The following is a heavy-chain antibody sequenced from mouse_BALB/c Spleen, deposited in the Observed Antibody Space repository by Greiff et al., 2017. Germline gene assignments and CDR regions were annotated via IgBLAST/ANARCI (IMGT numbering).Heavy chain of an antibody. Sequence: EVKLEESGGGLVQPGGSMKLSCVASGFTFSNYWMNWVRQSPEKGLEWVAEIRLKSNNYATHYAESVKGRFTISRDDSKSSVYLQMNNLRAEDTGIYYCTRDGYYLFAYWGQGTLVTVSA. J-gene: IGHJ3*01. CDR2: IRLKSNNYAT. CDR1: GFTFSNYW. CDR3: TRDGYYLFAY. V-gene: IGHV6-6*02. D-gene: IGHD2-3*01.